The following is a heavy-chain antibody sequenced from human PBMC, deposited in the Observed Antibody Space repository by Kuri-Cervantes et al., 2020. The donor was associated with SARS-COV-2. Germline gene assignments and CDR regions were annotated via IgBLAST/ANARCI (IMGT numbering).Heavy chain of an antibody. CDR3: ARVSPLVGVTSWNAFDV. D-gene: IGHD1-26*01. CDR1: GGTFSTYA. Sequence: SVKVSCKASGGTFSTYAINWVRQAPGQGLEWMGGIIPVFGTANYAQRFQGRVTITADKSTTTAYMELSSLRSEETAIYYCARVSPLVGVTSWNAFDVWGQGTLVTVSS. CDR2: IIPVFGTA. V-gene: IGHV1-69*06. J-gene: IGHJ3*01.